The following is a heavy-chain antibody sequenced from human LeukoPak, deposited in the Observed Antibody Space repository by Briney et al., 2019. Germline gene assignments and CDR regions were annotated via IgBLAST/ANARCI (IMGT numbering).Heavy chain of an antibody. V-gene: IGHV3-48*04. CDR3: ARDYQPLLYYMDV. CDR1: GFTFSSYS. J-gene: IGHJ6*03. Sequence: GGSLRLSCAASGFTFSSYSMNWVRQAPGKGLEWVSYISSSSTTIYYADSVKGRFTISRDNAKNSVLLQMNSLRAEDTAVYYCARDYQPLLYYMDVWGKGTTVTVSS. CDR2: ISSSSTTI. D-gene: IGHD2-2*01.